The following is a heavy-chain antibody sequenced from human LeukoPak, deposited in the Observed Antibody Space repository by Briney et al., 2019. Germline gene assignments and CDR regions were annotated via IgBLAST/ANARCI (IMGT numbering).Heavy chain of an antibody. CDR3: ARDTRFLEWLDPNWFDP. CDR1: GYTFTSYG. D-gene: IGHD3-3*01. J-gene: IGHJ5*02. CDR2: ISAYNGNT. V-gene: IGHV1-18*01. Sequence: GASVKVSCKASGYTFTSYGISWVRQAPGQGLEWMGWISAYNGNTNYAQKLQGRVTMTTDTSTSTAYMELRSLRSDDTAVYYCARDTRFLEWLDPNWFDPWGQGTLVTVSS.